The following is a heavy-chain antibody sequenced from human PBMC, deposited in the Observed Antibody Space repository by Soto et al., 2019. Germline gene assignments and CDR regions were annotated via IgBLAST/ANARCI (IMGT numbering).Heavy chain of an antibody. Sequence: SETLSLTCTVSGGSISSYYWSWIRQPPGKGLEWIGYIYYSGSTNYNPSLKSRVTISVDTSKNHFSLKLSSVTAADTAVYYCARGEGRVVVVPAATSYYYYGMDVWGQGTTVTVSS. V-gene: IGHV4-59*01. CDR2: IYYSGST. J-gene: IGHJ6*02. D-gene: IGHD2-2*01. CDR3: ARGEGRVVVVPAATSYYYYGMDV. CDR1: GGSISSYY.